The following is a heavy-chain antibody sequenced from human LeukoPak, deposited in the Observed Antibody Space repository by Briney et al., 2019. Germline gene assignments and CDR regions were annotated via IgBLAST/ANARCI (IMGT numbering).Heavy chain of an antibody. CDR2: IRYDGSDK. V-gene: IGHV3-30*02. CDR1: GFTFSNSG. CDR3: AKDRVIAGAGEIDF. Sequence: GGSLRLSCAASGFTFSNSGMHWVRQAPGKGLEWVALIRYDGSDKYYADSVKGRFTISRDNSKNTLYLQMNSLRAEDTAVFYCAKDRVIAGAGEIDFWGQGTLVTVSS. J-gene: IGHJ4*02. D-gene: IGHD6-13*01.